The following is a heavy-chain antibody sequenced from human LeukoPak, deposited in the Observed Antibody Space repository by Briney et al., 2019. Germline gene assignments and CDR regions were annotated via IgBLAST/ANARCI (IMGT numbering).Heavy chain of an antibody. D-gene: IGHD2-2*01. V-gene: IGHV3-48*01. CDR3: ARERGYCTDTSCYGFDY. CDR1: GFTFSIYS. CDR2: TSSDSSSI. Sequence: PGGSLRLSCAASGFTFSIYSMNWVRQAPGKGLEWVSKTSSDSSSIYYADSVKGRFTISRDNAKNSLYLQMNNLRAEDTAVYYCARERGYCTDTSCYGFDYWGQGILVTVSS. J-gene: IGHJ4*02.